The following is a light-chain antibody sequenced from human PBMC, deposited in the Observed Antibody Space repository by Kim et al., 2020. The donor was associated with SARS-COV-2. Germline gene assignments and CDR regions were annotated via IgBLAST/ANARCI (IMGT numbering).Light chain of an antibody. Sequence: SASVGDRVTITCRASQSISSWLAWYQQKPGKAPKLLIYKASSLESGVPSRFSGSGSGTEFTLTISSLQPDDFATYYCQQYNSYQTFGQGTKVDIK. V-gene: IGKV1-5*03. CDR2: KAS. J-gene: IGKJ1*01. CDR3: QQYNSYQT. CDR1: QSISSW.